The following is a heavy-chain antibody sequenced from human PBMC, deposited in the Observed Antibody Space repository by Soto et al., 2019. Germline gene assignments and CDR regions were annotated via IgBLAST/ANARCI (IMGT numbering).Heavy chain of an antibody. CDR1: GFTFSSYA. J-gene: IGHJ4*02. CDR2: ISGSGGST. Sequence: GGSLRLSCAASGFTFSSYAMSWVRQAPGKGLEWVSAISGSGGSTYYADSVKGRFTISRDNSKNTRYLQMNSLRAEDTAVYYCAKAPFGNTAIAAADLLRPVPGVVVNAYYFDYWGQGTLVTVSS. V-gene: IGHV3-23*01. CDR3: AKAPFGNTAIAAADLLRPVPGVVVNAYYFDY. D-gene: IGHD6-13*01.